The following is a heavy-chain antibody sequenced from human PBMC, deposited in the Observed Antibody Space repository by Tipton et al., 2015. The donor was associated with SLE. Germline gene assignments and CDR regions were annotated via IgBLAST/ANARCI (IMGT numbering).Heavy chain of an antibody. CDR1: GGSVSSSSKY. D-gene: IGHD2-15*01. Sequence: LRLSCTVSGGSVSSSSKYWAWIRQPPGKGLEWIGSIYYTGTTTYYNSFLKSRVTMSVDTSKNQFSLRLTSVIAADTAVYYCARAEVANDGFDIWGQGTPVTVS. J-gene: IGHJ3*02. V-gene: IGHV4-39*07. CDR3: ARAEVANDGFDI. CDR2: IYYTGTTT.